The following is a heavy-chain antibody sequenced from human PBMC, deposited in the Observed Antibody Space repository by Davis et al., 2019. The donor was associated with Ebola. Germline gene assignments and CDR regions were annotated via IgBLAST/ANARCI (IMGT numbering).Heavy chain of an antibody. Sequence: PGGSLRLSCRASGFTFTSYDMTWVRQTPGKGLEWVSTISASGTYTHYADSVKGRFTISRDNSRNTLYLQMRSLRAEDSAIYYCMKDFLTTEASSWGQGILVIVSS. CDR2: ISASGTYT. CDR1: GFTFTSYD. D-gene: IGHD4-17*01. CDR3: MKDFLTTEASS. J-gene: IGHJ5*02. V-gene: IGHV3-23*01.